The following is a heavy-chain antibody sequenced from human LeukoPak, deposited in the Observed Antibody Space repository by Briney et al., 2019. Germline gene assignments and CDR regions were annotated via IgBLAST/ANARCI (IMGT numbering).Heavy chain of an antibody. V-gene: IGHV3-30*18. J-gene: IGHJ4*02. CDR3: AKSRGSSWYFDY. CDR2: ISYEGSNK. Sequence: GGSLRLSCAASGFTFSSYGMHWVRQAPGKGLEWVAVISYEGSNKYYADSVKGRFTISRDNSKNTLYLQMNSLRAEDTAVYYCAKSRGSSWYFDYWGQGTLVTVSS. CDR1: GFTFSSYG. D-gene: IGHD6-13*01.